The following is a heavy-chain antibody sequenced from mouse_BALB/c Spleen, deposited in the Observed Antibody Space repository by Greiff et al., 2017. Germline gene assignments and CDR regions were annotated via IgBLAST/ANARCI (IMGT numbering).Heavy chain of an antibody. D-gene: IGHD6-1*02. Sequence: EVKLVESGGGLVQPGGSRKLSCAASGFTFSSFGMHWVRQAPEKGLEWVAYISSGSSTIYYADTVKGRFTITRDNPKNTLLLQMTRLRSEDTAMYYCARGGESYGKDYAMDYWGQGTSVTVSS. J-gene: IGHJ4*01. CDR1: GFTFSSFG. CDR3: ARGGESYGKDYAMDY. CDR2: ISSGSSTI. V-gene: IGHV5-17*02.